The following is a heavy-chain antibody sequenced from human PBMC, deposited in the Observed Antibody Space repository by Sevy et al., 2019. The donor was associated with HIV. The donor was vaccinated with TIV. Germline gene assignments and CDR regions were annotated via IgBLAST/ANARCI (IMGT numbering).Heavy chain of an antibody. CDR2: IRYDGTNK. Sequence: GGSLRLSCAASGFTFREYAMHWVRQAPGKGLEWLTFIRYDGTNKYYTDSVRGRFIISRDNSKNTLYLQMNSLRGEDTAVFYCAKGPHPAVTTSYGMDVWGQGTTVTVSS. CDR3: AKGPHPAVTTSYGMDV. V-gene: IGHV3-30*02. J-gene: IGHJ6*02. CDR1: GFTFREYA. D-gene: IGHD4-17*01.